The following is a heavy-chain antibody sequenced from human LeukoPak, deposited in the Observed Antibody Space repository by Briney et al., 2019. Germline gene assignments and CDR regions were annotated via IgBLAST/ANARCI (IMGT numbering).Heavy chain of an antibody. CDR1: GGSISNYY. Sequence: SETLSLTCTVSGGSISNYYWSWIRQPPGKGLEWIGYIYYSGSTNYNPSLKSRVTISVDTSKNQFSLKLSSVTAADTAVYYCARHVVGVASYYYYYYMDVWGKGTTVTVSS. CDR3: ARHVVGVASYYYYYYMDV. V-gene: IGHV4-59*01. D-gene: IGHD3-3*01. CDR2: IYYSGST. J-gene: IGHJ6*03.